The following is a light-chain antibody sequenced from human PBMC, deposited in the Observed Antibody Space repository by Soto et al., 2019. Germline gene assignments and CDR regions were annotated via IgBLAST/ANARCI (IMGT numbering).Light chain of an antibody. Sequence: DIQMTQSPSTLSASVGDRVTITCRASQSISSWLAWYQQKPGKAPKLLIYDASSLESGVPSMFSGSGSGTEFTLTISSLQPDDCATYYSQQYNRYLYTFGQGTKLVIK. V-gene: IGKV1-5*01. CDR3: QQYNRYLYT. CDR1: QSISSW. CDR2: DAS. J-gene: IGKJ2*01.